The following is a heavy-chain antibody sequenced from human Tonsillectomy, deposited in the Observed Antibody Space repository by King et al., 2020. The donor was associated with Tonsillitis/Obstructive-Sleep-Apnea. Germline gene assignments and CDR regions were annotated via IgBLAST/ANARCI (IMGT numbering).Heavy chain of an antibody. Sequence: TLQESGPTLVKPTQTLTLTCTFSGFSLNTSELSVGWIRQPPGKALEWLALIDWDDEKRYSPSLKSRLTITTGTSKNQVVLTLTNTDPVDTATYYCARSAFSCYDYFGAFDIWGQGAMVTVSS. CDR3: ARSAFSCYDYFGAFDI. V-gene: IGHV2-5*02. D-gene: IGHD5-12*01. CDR2: IDWDDEK. J-gene: IGHJ3*02. CDR1: GFSLNTSELS.